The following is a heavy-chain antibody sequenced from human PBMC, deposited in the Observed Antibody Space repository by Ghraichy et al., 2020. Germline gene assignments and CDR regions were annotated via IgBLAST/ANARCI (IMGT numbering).Heavy chain of an antibody. CDR3: ASGSGRTNDAFDI. CDR2: INHSGST. V-gene: IGHV4-34*01. Sequence: SETLSHTCAVYGGSFSGYYWSWIRQPPGKGLEWIGEINHSGSTNYNPSLKSRVTISVDTSKNQFSLKLSSVTAADTAVYYCASGSGRTNDAFDIWGQGTMVTVSS. D-gene: IGHD1/OR15-1a*01. J-gene: IGHJ3*02. CDR1: GGSFSGYY.